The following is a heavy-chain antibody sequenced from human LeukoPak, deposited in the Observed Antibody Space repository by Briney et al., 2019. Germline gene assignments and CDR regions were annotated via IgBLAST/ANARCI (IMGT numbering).Heavy chain of an antibody. V-gene: IGHV3-33*01. CDR1: GFLFSSSG. D-gene: IGHD6-19*01. Sequence: GGSLRLSCAASGFLFSSSGMHWVRQVPGKGLEWVAVIWSGGSNKYYADSVKGRFTISRDNSKNTVYLQMDSVRAEDTAVYYCARKGNAWYAEFWGQGTLVTVSS. J-gene: IGHJ4*02. CDR2: IWSGGSNK. CDR3: ARKGNAWYAEF.